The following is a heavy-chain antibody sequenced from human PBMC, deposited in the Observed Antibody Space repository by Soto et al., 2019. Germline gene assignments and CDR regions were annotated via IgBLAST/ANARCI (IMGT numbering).Heavy chain of an antibody. D-gene: IGHD3-16*02. CDR3: ARPHDYVWGSYRTIQSSGMDV. J-gene: IGHJ6*02. V-gene: IGHV1-8*01. Sequence: QVQLVQSGAEVKKPGASVKVSCKASGYTFTSYDINWGRQATGQGLEWMGWMNPNSGNTDYAQKFQGRVTMTRNTSISTAYMELSSLRSEDTAVYYCARPHDYVWGSYRTIQSSGMDVWGQGTTVTVSS. CDR2: MNPNSGNT. CDR1: GYTFTSYD.